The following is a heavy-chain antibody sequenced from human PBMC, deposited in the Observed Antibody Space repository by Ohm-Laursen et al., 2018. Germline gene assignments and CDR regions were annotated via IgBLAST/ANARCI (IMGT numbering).Heavy chain of an antibody. CDR1: GGSTSSYY. D-gene: IGHD6-13*01. CDR3: ARVGSSWYFDY. CDR2: IYYSGST. J-gene: IGHJ4*02. V-gene: IGHV4-39*01. Sequence: SETLSLTCTVSGGSTSSYYWGWIRQPPGKGLEWIGSIYYSGSTYYNPPLKSRVTISVDTSKNQFSLKLSSVTAADTAVYYCARVGSSWYFDYWGQGTLVTVSS.